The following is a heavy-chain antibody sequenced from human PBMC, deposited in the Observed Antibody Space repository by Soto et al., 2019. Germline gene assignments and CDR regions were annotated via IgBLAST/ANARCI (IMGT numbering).Heavy chain of an antibody. Sequence: GGSLRLSCAASGFTFSSYGMHWVRQAPGKGLEWVAIISFDGSNKYYGDSVKGRFTISRDNSMNTLYLQMNSLRAEDTAVYYCAKEDGFYFDYWGQGTLVTVS. J-gene: IGHJ4*02. CDR1: GFTFSSYG. CDR2: ISFDGSNK. V-gene: IGHV3-30*18. CDR3: AKEDGFYFDY.